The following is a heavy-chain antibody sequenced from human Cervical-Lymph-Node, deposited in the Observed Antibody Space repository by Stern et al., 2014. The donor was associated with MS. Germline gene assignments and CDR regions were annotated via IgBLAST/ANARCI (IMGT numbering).Heavy chain of an antibody. CDR1: GGSIRNAEYY. Sequence: VQLVESGPGLVKPSQTLSLTCAVTGGSIRNAEYYWSWIRQSPGKGLEWIGYIHNSGTTYYNPSLRSRLTMSVDTSKNQFSLKLRSVTAADTAVYYCSRDADGYSLVFGYWGRGTLVTVSS. CDR3: SRDADGYSLVFGY. D-gene: IGHD1-26*01. V-gene: IGHV4-30-4*01. CDR2: IHNSGTT. J-gene: IGHJ4*02.